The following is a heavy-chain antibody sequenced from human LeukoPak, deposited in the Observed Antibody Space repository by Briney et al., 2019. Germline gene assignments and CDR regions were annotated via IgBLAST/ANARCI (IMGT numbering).Heavy chain of an antibody. V-gene: IGHV1-18*01. D-gene: IGHD5-12*01. CDR2: ISAYNGNT. Sequence: ASVKVSCKASGGTFTSYGISWVRQAPGQGLEWMGWISAYNGNTNYAQKLQGRVTMTTDTSTSTAYMELRSLRSDDTAVYYCARVPEWLRLYNWFDPWGQGTLVTVSS. CDR1: GGTFTSYG. CDR3: ARVPEWLRLYNWFDP. J-gene: IGHJ5*02.